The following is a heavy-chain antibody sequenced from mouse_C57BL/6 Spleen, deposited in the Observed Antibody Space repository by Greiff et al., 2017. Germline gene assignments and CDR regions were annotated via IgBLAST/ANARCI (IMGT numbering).Heavy chain of an antibody. CDR1: GYTFTSYW. D-gene: IGHD2-4*01. CDR2: IDPTDSET. V-gene: IGHV1-52*01. J-gene: IGHJ4*01. CDR3: ARSGCDYDGYYAMDY. Sequence: VQLQQPGAELVRPGSSVKLSCKASGYTFTSYWMHWVKQRPKQGLEWIGNIDPTDSETHYNQKFKDKATLTVDKSSSTAYMQLSSLTSEDSAVYYCARSGCDYDGYYAMDYWGQGTSVTVSS.